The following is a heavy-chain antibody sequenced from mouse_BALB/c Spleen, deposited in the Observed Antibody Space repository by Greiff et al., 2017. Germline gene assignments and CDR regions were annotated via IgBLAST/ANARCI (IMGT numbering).Heavy chain of an antibody. D-gene: IGHD2-1*01. CDR1: GYTFTSYW. CDR3: ARSGYGNYEDY. J-gene: IGHJ2*01. Sequence: QVQLKQPGAELVKPGAPVKLSCKASGYTFTSYWMNWVKQRPGRGLEWIGRIDPSDSETHYNQKFKDKATLTVDKSSSTAYIQLSSLTSEDSAVYYCARSGYGNYEDYWGQGTTLTVSS. V-gene: IGHV1-69*02. CDR2: IDPSDSET.